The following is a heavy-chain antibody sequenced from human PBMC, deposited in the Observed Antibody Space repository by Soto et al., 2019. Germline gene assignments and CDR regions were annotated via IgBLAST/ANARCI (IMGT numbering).Heavy chain of an antibody. Sequence: QVQLQESGPGLVKPSETLSLTCTISGDSISSHYWSWVRQPPGKGLEWIGYIYYSGTTSYNPSLKSRVTISADTSKNQLSLKLASVTAADTAVYYCARDWGTDSYYYYMDVWGKGTTVTVSS. J-gene: IGHJ6*03. CDR2: IYYSGTT. V-gene: IGHV4-59*11. CDR3: ARDWGTDSYYYYMDV. CDR1: GDSISSHY. D-gene: IGHD3-16*01.